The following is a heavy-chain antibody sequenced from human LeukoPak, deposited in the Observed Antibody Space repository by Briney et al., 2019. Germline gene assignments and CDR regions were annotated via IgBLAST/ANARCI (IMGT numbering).Heavy chain of an antibody. CDR3: AKDQKPYERSNTFSV. Sequence: GGSLRLSCVASGFTFSRYSMNWVRQAPGKGLEWVSYINSKSDTIYYADSVKGRFTISRDNAKSALYLQMNSLRAEDTALYYCAKDQKPYERSNTFSVWGQGTTVTVSS. D-gene: IGHD5-24*01. CDR1: GFTFSRYS. CDR2: INSKSDTI. V-gene: IGHV3-48*04. J-gene: IGHJ6*02.